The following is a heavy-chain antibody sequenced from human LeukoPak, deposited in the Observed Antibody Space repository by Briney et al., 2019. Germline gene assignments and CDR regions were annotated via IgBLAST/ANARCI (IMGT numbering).Heavy chain of an antibody. CDR3: ARALDHSNVVVTADAFDI. Sequence: KPGGSLRLSCAASGFTFSSYGMSWVRQAPGKGLEWVSSISSTGGTTYYADSVKGRFTISRDNAKNSLYLQMNSLRAEDTAVYYCARALDHSNVVVTADAFDIWGQGTMVTVSS. CDR1: GFTFSSYG. V-gene: IGHV3-21*01. CDR2: ISSTGGTT. D-gene: IGHD2-21*02. J-gene: IGHJ3*02.